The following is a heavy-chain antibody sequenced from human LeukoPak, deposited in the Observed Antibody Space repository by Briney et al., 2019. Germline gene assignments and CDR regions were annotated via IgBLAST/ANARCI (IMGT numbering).Heavy chain of an antibody. CDR1: GGTFSSYA. D-gene: IGHD2-2*01. J-gene: IGHJ6*02. CDR2: IIPIFGTA. CDR3: ARGSCSSTSCYYYYYGMDV. V-gene: IGHV1-69*13. Sequence: APVKVSCKASGGTFSSYAISWVRQAPGQGLEWMGGIIPIFGTANYAQKFQGRVTITADESTSTAYMELSSLRSEDTAVYYCARGSCSSTSCYYYYYGMDVWGQGTTVTVSS.